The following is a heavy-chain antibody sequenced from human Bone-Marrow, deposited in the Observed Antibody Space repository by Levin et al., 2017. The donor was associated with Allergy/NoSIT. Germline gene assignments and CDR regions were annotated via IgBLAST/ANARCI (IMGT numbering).Heavy chain of an antibody. CDR2: IFNTTYT. Sequence: PGESLKISCAASGFIFSDYYISWLRQAPGKGLEWVSYIFNTTYTNYAESVRGRFTVSRDNAKNSVYLEMNNLRVEDTAIYYCARGLIDRWGQGTLVTVSS. CDR3: ARGLIDR. CDR1: GFIFSDYY. D-gene: IGHD2-21*02. J-gene: IGHJ5*02. V-gene: IGHV3-11*06.